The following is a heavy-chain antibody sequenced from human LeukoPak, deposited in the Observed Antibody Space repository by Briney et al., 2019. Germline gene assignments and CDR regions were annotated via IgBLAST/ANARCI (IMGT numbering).Heavy chain of an antibody. J-gene: IGHJ4*02. CDR1: GFTFSNYA. CDR3: ARDLYCSGDSCYSGLKY. CDR2: ISYDENHK. Sequence: PGGSLRLSCTASGFTFSNYAIHWVRQAPGKGLEWVAVISYDENHKYYADSVKGRFTISRDNSKNTLYLQMNSLRAGDTAVYYCARDLYCSGDSCYSGLKYWGQGTLVTVSS. D-gene: IGHD2-15*01. V-gene: IGHV3-30*04.